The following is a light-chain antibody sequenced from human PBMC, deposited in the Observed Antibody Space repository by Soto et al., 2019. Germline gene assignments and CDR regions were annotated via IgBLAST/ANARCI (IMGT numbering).Light chain of an antibody. V-gene: IGLV2-14*03. J-gene: IGLJ2*01. CDR3: SLYTNTSNLI. CDR1: SRDVGNYNY. Sequence: QSALTQAASVSGSPGQSITISCTGTSRDVGNYNYVSWYQHHPGKAPKLVIYDVNNRPSGISNRFSGSKSDNTASLTIFGLQAEDEADYYCSLYTNTSNLIFGGGTKLTVL. CDR2: DVN.